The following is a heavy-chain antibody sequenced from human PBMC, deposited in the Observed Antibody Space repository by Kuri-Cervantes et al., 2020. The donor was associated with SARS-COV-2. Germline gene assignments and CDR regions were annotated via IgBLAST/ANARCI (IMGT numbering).Heavy chain of an antibody. CDR3: ARAYGDYVFREGLDS. Sequence: GESLKISCVASGFTFSAYTLNWVRQAPGKGLEWVSGIGPSNTYIYYADSVKGRFIISRDNAKNSLYLQMNSLRVEDTALYYCARAYGDYVFREGLDSWGQGTLVTVSS. J-gene: IGHJ4*02. V-gene: IGHV3-21*06. CDR1: GFTFSAYT. CDR2: IGPSNTYI. D-gene: IGHD4-17*01.